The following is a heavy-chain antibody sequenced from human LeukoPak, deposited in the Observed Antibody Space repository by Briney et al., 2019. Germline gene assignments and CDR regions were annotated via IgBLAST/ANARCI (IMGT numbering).Heavy chain of an antibody. Sequence: GGSLRLSCAASGFTGSSNYMSWVRQAPGKGLEWVSVIYSGGSTYYADSVKGRFTISRDNSKNTLYLQMNSLRAEDTAVYYCARIYGDYTYYYYYMDVWGKGTTVTVSS. CDR2: IYSGGST. D-gene: IGHD4-17*01. V-gene: IGHV3-53*01. CDR1: GFTGSSNY. J-gene: IGHJ6*03. CDR3: ARIYGDYTYYYYYMDV.